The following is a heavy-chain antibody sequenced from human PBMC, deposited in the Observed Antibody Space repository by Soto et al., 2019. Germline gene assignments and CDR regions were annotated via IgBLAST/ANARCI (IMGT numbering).Heavy chain of an antibody. CDR1: GFTFSSYG. CDR2: ISYDGSNK. J-gene: IGHJ3*02. D-gene: IGHD5-12*01. V-gene: IGHV3-30*18. Sequence: QVQLVESGGGVVQPGRSLRLSCAASGFTFSSYGMHWVRQAPGKGLEWVAVISYDGSNKHYADSVKGRFTISRDNSKNTLYLQMNSLRAEDTAVYYCAKDQWLRSTDDAFDIWGQGTMVTVSS. CDR3: AKDQWLRSTDDAFDI.